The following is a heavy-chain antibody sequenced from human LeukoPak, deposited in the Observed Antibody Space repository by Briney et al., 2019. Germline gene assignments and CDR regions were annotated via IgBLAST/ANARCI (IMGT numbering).Heavy chain of an antibody. V-gene: IGHV4-38-2*02. CDR2: IYHSGST. J-gene: IGHJ4*02. D-gene: IGHD6-19*01. Sequence: SETLSLTCTVSGYSISSGYYWGWIRQPPGKGLEGNGSIYHSGSTYYNPSLKSRVTISVDTSKNQFSLKLSSVTAADTAVYYCARLRYSSGWYGDYWGQGTLVTVSS. CDR1: GYSISSGYY. CDR3: ARLRYSSGWYGDY.